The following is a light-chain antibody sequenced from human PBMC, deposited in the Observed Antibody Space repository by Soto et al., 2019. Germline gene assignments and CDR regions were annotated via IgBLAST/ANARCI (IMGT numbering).Light chain of an antibody. V-gene: IGKV3-20*01. Sequence: IMLSQSPGTLSLSQGERATLSCRASQSVTNSYLAWYQHKPGQAPRLLIYGASSRATGVPDRFSGGGSGTDFTLTISRLEPEDFAVYYCQQYGSSTLTFGQGTEV. CDR2: GAS. CDR1: QSVTNSY. J-gene: IGKJ1*01. CDR3: QQYGSSTLT.